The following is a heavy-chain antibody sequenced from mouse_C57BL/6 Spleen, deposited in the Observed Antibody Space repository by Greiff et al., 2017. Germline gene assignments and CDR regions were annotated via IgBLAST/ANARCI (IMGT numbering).Heavy chain of an antibody. CDR3: ARGGYYAMDY. CDR1: GFTFSDYG. J-gene: IGHJ4*01. CDR2: ISSGSSTL. Sequence: DVMLVESGGGLVKPGGSLKLSCAASGFTFSDYGMHWVRQAPEKGLEWVAYISSGSSTLYYADTVKGRFTISRDNAKRTLFLQMTSLRSEDTAMYYCARGGYYAMDYWGQGTSVTVSS. V-gene: IGHV5-17*01.